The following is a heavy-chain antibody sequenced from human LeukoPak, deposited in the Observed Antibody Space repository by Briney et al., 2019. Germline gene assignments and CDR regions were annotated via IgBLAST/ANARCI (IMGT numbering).Heavy chain of an antibody. CDR3: AKEAVIAVALDY. D-gene: IGHD6-19*01. CDR2: INTDGSTT. J-gene: IGHJ4*02. CDR1: GFTFSSYW. Sequence: PGGSLRLSCAASGFTFSSYWMHWVRQAPGKGLVWVSRINTDGSTTTYADSVKGRFTISRDNSKNTLYLQMNSLRAEDTAVYYCAKEAVIAVALDYWGQGTLVTVSS. V-gene: IGHV3-74*01.